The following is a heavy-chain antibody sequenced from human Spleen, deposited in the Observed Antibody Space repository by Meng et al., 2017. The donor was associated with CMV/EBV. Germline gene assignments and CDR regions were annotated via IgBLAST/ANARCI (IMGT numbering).Heavy chain of an antibody. D-gene: IGHD3-10*01. CDR2: INPIGGGT. V-gene: IGHV1-2*02. CDR3: ARIIMNFGSGSYGDWFDP. Sequence: TFTDYYMHWLRQAPGPGLEWMGWINPIGGGTNYAQKFQGRVTMTRDTSISTVYMELSRLRSDDTAVYYCARIIMNFGSGSYGDWFDPWGQGTLVTVSS. J-gene: IGHJ5*02. CDR1: TFTDYY.